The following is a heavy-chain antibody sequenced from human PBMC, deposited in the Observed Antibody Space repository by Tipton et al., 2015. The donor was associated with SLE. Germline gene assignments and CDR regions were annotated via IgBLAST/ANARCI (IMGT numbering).Heavy chain of an antibody. CDR2: IYNSGIT. D-gene: IGHD2-15*01. V-gene: IGHV4-61*02. J-gene: IGHJ6*03. CDR1: GDSFSSGSSS. Sequence: TLSLTCTVSGDSFSSGSSSWNWVRQPAGKGLEGIGLIYNSGITNYNPSLQSRVTLSVDMSKNQFSLRLSSVTAADTGVYYCVKSVVVVSPRDYYYYMDVWGKGTTVTVSS. CDR3: VKSVVVVSPRDYYYYMDV.